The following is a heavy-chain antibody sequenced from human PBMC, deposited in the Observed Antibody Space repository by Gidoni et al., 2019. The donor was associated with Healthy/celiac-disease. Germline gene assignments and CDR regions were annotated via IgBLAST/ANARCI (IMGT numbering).Heavy chain of an antibody. J-gene: IGHJ3*02. CDR3: ARDPEYFDWPTFDI. Sequence: EVQLVESGGGLVQPGGSLRLSCAASGFTFSSYWMSWVRQAPGKGLEWVANIKQDGSEKYYVDSVKGRFTISRDNAKNSLYLQMNSLRAEDTAVYYCARDPEYFDWPTFDIWGQGTMVTVSS. V-gene: IGHV3-7*04. CDR1: GFTFSSYW. D-gene: IGHD3-9*01. CDR2: IKQDGSEK.